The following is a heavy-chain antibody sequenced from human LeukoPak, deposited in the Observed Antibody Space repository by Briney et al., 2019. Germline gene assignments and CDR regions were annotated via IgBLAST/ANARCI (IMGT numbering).Heavy chain of an antibody. Sequence: GGSLRLSCAASGFTFSSYGMNWVRQAPGKGLEWVAFIRYDGTNKYYADSVKGRFTISRDNSKNTLYLQTNSLRPEDTAVYHCAKGRDYLLDYWGQGTLVTVSS. CDR1: GFTFSSYG. D-gene: IGHD2/OR15-2a*01. J-gene: IGHJ4*02. V-gene: IGHV3-30*02. CDR3: AKGRDYLLDY. CDR2: IRYDGTNK.